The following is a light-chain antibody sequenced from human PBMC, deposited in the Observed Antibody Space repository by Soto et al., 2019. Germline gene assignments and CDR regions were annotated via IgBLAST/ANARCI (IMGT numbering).Light chain of an antibody. CDR1: QSVSNNY. CDR3: QQYGDSPQT. Sequence: EIVLTQSPATLSLSPGEGATLSCRASQSVSNNYLALYQQKPGQAPRLLIYGASNRATGIPDRISGSGSGTDFTLTISRLEPDDFAVYYCQQYGDSPQTFGQGTKVDI. V-gene: IGKV3-20*01. J-gene: IGKJ1*01. CDR2: GAS.